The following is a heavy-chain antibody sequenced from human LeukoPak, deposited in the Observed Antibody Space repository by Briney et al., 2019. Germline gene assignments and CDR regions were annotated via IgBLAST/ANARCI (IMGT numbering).Heavy chain of an antibody. CDR1: GFTFSSYG. V-gene: IGHV3-30*18. J-gene: IGHJ6*02. D-gene: IGHD6-13*01. CDR2: ISYDGSNK. CDR3: AKDGDYSSSWYYYYGMDV. Sequence: GGSLRLSCAASGFTFSSYGMHWVRQAPGKGLEWVAVISYDGSNKYYADSVKGRFTISRDNSKNTLYLQMNSLRAEDTAVYYCAKDGDYSSSWYYYYGMDVWGQGTTVTVSS.